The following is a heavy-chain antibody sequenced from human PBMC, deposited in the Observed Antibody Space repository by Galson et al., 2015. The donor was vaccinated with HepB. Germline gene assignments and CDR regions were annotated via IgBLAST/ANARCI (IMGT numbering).Heavy chain of an antibody. CDR3: ARSPMYSSGWFYGMDV. CDR2: IYDSGTT. J-gene: IGHJ6*02. D-gene: IGHD6-19*01. Sequence: SETLSLTCTVSGGSISSYYWSWIRQPPGRGLEWIGYIYDSGTTNYNPSLKSRVTISVDTSKNQFSLKLTSVTAADTAVYCCARSPMYSSGWFYGMDVWGQGTTVTVSS. CDR1: GGSISSYY. V-gene: IGHV4-59*08.